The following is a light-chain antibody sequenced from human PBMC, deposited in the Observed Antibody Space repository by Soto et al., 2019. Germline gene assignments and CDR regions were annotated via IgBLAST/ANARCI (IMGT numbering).Light chain of an antibody. Sequence: EIVLTQSPVTLSLSPGERATLSCRASSSVSRSLAWYQQKPGRAPRLVVYDASKRATGIPARFSGSGSGTEFTLTISSLQSEDFAVYYCHQYHNWPPTTFGQGTRLEIK. V-gene: IGKV3-11*01. CDR1: SSVSRS. J-gene: IGKJ5*01. CDR3: HQYHNWPPTT. CDR2: DAS.